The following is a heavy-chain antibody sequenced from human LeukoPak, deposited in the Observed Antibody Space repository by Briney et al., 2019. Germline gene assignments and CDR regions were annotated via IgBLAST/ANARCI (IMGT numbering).Heavy chain of an antibody. D-gene: IGHD3-22*01. CDR3: ARVPDSRGSAFDI. J-gene: IGHJ3*02. CDR1: GGTFSSYA. CDR2: IIPIFGTA. Sequence: SVKVSCKASGGTFSSYAISWVRQAPGQGLESMGGIIPIFGTANYAQKFQGRVTITADESTSTAYMELSSLRSEDTAVYYCARVPDSRGSAFDIWGQGTMVTVSS. V-gene: IGHV1-69*13.